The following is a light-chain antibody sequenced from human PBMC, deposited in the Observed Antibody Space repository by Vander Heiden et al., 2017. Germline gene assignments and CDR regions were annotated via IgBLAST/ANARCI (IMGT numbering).Light chain of an antibody. CDR3: QQRSNWPPIT. J-gene: IGKJ5*01. CDR1: QSVSSY. Sequence: EIVLTQSQATLPLSPGERATLPCRASQSVSSYSAWDQQKPGQATRLIIYAAYNRATGSQARFNGSGSGTDFTLSISSLEPGDFAVYYCQQRSNWPPITFGQGTRLGIK. V-gene: IGKV3-11*01. CDR2: AAY.